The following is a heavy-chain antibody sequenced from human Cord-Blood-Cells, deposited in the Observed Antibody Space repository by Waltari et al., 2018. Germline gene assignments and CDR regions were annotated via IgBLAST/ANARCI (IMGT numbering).Heavy chain of an antibody. D-gene: IGHD6-19*01. J-gene: IGHJ4*02. Sequence: QVQLQQWGAGLLKPSETLSLTCAVYGGSLSGYSWSWIRQPPGKGLEWIGEINHSGSTNYNPSLKSRVTISVDTSKNQFSLKLSSVTAADTAVYYCARRSVAGTSVWGQGTLVTVSS. CDR1: GGSLSGYS. V-gene: IGHV4-34*01. CDR2: INHSGST. CDR3: ARRSVAGTSV.